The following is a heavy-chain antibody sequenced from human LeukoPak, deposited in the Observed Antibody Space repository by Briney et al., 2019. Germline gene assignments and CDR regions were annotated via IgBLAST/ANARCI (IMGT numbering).Heavy chain of an antibody. V-gene: IGHV4-34*01. J-gene: IGHJ4*02. Sequence: SETLSLTCAVYGGSFSGYYWSWIRQPPGKGLEWIGEINHSGSTNYNPSLKSRVTISVDTSKNQFSLKLSPVTAADTAVYYCADHIAAAGHHYFDYWGQGTLVTVSS. CDR3: ADHIAAAGHHYFDY. D-gene: IGHD6-13*01. CDR1: GGSFSGYY. CDR2: INHSGST.